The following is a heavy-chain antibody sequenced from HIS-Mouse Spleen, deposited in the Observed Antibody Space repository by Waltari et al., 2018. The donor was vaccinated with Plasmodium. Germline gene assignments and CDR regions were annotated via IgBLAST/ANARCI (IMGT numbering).Heavy chain of an antibody. CDR2: INHSGST. J-gene: IGHJ2*01. V-gene: IGHV4-34*01. CDR3: ARGRVLGTSSGYFDL. Sequence: QVQLQQWGAGLLKPSETLYPTCAVYGGSFSGYYWSGIRQPQGKGLEWIGEINHSGSTNYNPSLKSRVTISVDTSKNQFSLKLSSVTAADTAVYYCARGRVLGTSSGYFDLWGRGTLVTVSS. CDR1: GGSFSGYY. D-gene: IGHD3-10*01.